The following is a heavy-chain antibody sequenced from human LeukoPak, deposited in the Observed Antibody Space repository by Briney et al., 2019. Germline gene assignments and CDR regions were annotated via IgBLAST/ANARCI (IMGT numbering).Heavy chain of an antibody. CDR3: ARVPSDRPFGGVIAYFDY. CDR2: IYYGGST. Sequence: SETLSLTCTVSGGSISSSSYYWGWIRQPPGKGLEWIGSIYYGGSTYYNPSLKSRVTISVDTSKNQFSLKLSSVTAADTAVYYCARVPSDRPFGGVIAYFDYWGQGTLVTVSS. V-gene: IGHV4-39*01. J-gene: IGHJ4*02. D-gene: IGHD3-16*02. CDR1: GGSISSSSYY.